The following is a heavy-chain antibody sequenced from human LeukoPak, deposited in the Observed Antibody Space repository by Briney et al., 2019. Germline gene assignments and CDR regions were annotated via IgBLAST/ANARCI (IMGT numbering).Heavy chain of an antibody. CDR3: AKAVYSGHHFDY. Sequence: GRSLRLSCAASGFTFSSYGMHWVRQAPGKGLEWVAVISYDGSNKYYADSVKGRFTISRDNSKNTLYLQMNSLRAEDTAVYYCAKAVYSGHHFDYWGQGTLVTVSS. CDR1: GFTFSSYG. V-gene: IGHV3-30*18. J-gene: IGHJ4*02. CDR2: ISYDGSNK. D-gene: IGHD5-12*01.